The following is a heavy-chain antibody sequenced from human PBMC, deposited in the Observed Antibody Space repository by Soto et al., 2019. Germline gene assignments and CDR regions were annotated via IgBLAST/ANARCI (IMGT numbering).Heavy chain of an antibody. D-gene: IGHD5-18*01. Sequence: PGGSLRLSCAASGFTFSSSAITWVRQAPGKGLEWVSTISSSGDNTYYADSVKGRFTISRDNSKDTLFLQMRSLRAEDTAVYYCGAGYRGYSYGFKWGQGSLVTASS. J-gene: IGHJ4*02. V-gene: IGHV3-23*01. CDR3: GAGYRGYSYGFK. CDR2: ISSSGDNT. CDR1: GFTFSSSA.